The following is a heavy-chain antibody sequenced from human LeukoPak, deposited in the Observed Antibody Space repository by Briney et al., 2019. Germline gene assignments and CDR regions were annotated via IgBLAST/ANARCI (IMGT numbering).Heavy chain of an antibody. D-gene: IGHD3-16*02. CDR2: INTDGSST. CDR3: ARGWRSLGELSFDPPDY. J-gene: IGHJ4*02. CDR1: GFTFSSYW. V-gene: IGHV3-74*01. Sequence: TGGSLRLSCAASGFTFSSYWMHWVRQAPGKGLVWVSRINTDGSSTSYADSVKGRFTISRDNAKNTLYLQMISLRAGDTAVYYCARGWRSLGELSFDPPDYWGQGTLVTVSS.